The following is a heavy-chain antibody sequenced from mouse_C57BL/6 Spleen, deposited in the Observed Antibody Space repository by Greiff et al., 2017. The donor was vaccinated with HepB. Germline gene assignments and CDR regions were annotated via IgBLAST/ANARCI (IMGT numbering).Heavy chain of an antibody. V-gene: IGHV1-50*01. CDR1: GYTFTSYW. CDR2: IDPSDSYT. J-gene: IGHJ3*01. Sequence: QVQLQQPGAELVKPGASVKLSCKASGYTFTSYWMQWVNQRPGQGLEWIGEIDPSDSYTNYNQKFKGKATLTVDTSSSTAYMQLSSLTSEDSAVYYCARWGGYAAWFAYWGQGTLVTVSA. CDR3: ARWGGYAAWFAY. D-gene: IGHD2-2*01.